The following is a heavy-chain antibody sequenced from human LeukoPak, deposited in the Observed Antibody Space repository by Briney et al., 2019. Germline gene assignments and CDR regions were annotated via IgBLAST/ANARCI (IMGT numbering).Heavy chain of an antibody. D-gene: IGHD3-16*02. Sequence: GASVKVSCNASGYTFTAYDMHWVRQAPGQGLEWMGRINPNRGGTTYAQHCQGRVTMTRDTSISTAYLELSSLRPDDTAMYYCARGPYDYVWGNYRYTAASFDYWGQGTLVTVSS. V-gene: IGHV1-2*06. CDR3: ARGPYDYVWGNYRYTAASFDY. J-gene: IGHJ4*02. CDR1: GYTFTAYD. CDR2: INPNRGGT.